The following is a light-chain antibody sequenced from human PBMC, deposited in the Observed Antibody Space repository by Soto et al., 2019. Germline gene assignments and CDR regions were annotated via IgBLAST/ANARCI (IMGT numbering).Light chain of an antibody. CDR3: QQRSSWPL. CDR1: QSVSSY. J-gene: IGKJ4*01. Sequence: EIVLTQSPATLSLSPGERATLSCRASQSVSSYLAWYQQKPGQAPRLLIYDTSNRATGIPARFSGSGSGTDFTLTISSLEPEDFAVYYCQQRSSWPLFGGGTKVEI. V-gene: IGKV3-11*01. CDR2: DTS.